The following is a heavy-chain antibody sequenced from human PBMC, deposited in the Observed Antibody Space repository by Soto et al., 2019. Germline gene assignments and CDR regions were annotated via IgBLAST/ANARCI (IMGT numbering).Heavy chain of an antibody. CDR1: GFTFTRYS. J-gene: IGHJ4*02. CDR2: ISSTTNYI. CDR3: AKESEDLTSNFDY. Sequence: SLRLSCAASGFTFTRYSMNWVRQAPGKGLEWVSSISSTTNYIYYGDSMKGRFTISRDNAKNSLYLEMNSLRAEDTAVYYCAKESEDLTSNFDYWGQGTLVTVSS. V-gene: IGHV3-21*06.